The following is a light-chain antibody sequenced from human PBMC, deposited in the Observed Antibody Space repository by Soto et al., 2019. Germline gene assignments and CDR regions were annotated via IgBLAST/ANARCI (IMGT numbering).Light chain of an antibody. Sequence: EVVLTQSPATLSLSPGERATLSCRASQSVDIYLAWYQQKPGQAPRLLIYDASNRATGIPARFSGGGSGTDFTLTISSLEPEDFAVYYCVQRRIWPPLTFGGGTKVEIK. CDR3: VQRRIWPPLT. V-gene: IGKV3-11*01. CDR2: DAS. CDR1: QSVDIY. J-gene: IGKJ4*01.